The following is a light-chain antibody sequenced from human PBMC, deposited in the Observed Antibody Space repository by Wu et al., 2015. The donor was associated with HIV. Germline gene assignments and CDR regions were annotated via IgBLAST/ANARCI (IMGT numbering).Light chain of an antibody. CDR2: DAS. CDR3: QQYSESPTT. Sequence: EIVLTQSPATLSSSPGDTATLPCGASQYIHRNFLAWYQHRPGLAPRLLIYDASVRAGGVPDRFGGSGSGTDFTLTISRLEPEDFAVYYCQQYSESPTTFGQGTKLDIK. V-gene: IGKV3D-20*01. CDR1: QYIHRNF. J-gene: IGKJ2*01.